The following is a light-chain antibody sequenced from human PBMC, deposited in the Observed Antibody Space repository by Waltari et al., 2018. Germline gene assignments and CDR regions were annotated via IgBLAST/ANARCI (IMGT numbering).Light chain of an antibody. CDR3: QHCGGSPPYT. V-gene: IGKV3-20*01. CDR1: QRISNIY. CDR2: GAS. Sequence: EIVLTQSPGTLSLSPGERATLSCRANQRISNIYLAWYQQKSGQAPGLLIYGASYRATGIPDRFSGSGSGTDFTLTIDRVEPEDVAVYHCQHCGGSPPYTFGQGTKLKI. J-gene: IGKJ2*01.